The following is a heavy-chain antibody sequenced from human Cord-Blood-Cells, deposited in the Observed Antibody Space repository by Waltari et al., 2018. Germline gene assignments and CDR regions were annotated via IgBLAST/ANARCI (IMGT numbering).Heavy chain of an antibody. CDR2: IIPILGIA. J-gene: IGHJ4*02. D-gene: IGHD2-8*01. V-gene: IGHV1-69*09. CDR3: ARDHDGTNGVCYDY. CDR1: GDTFSSYA. Sequence: QVQLVQSGAEVKKPGSSVKVSCKASGDTFSSYAISWVRQAPGQGLEWMGRIIPILGIANYAQNFQGRVTITADKSTSTAYMELSSLRSEDTAVYYCARDHDGTNGVCYDYWGQGTLVTVSS.